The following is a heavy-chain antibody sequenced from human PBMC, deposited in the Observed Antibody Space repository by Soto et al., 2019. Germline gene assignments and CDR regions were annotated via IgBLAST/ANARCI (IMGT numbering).Heavy chain of an antibody. D-gene: IGHD2-8*01. V-gene: IGHV3-23*01. CDR3: AKGDQERQWVFLHN. J-gene: IGHJ4*02. Sequence: GSLRPSCIASVLTVSNYAMTWVRQAPGKGMEWVSAIRGSGGETFYADSVQGRFTISRDNSRMTLYLQMNSLRAEDTAVYYCAKGDQERQWVFLHNWGQGTLVTVSS. CDR1: VLTVSNYA. CDR2: IRGSGGET.